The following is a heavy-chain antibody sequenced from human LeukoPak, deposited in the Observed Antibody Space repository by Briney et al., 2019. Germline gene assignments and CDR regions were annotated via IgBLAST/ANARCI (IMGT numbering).Heavy chain of an antibody. J-gene: IGHJ4*02. D-gene: IGHD3-3*01. CDR3: LIFPGR. V-gene: IGHV3-15*05. CDR2: IKSRADGGTT. Sequence: SRRLSCAASEGKIVNACVSWVRQAPGQGLEWVGRIKSRADGGTTGYAAPVEGRFSISRDDSENTLYLQMNSLQIDDTALYYCLIFPGRWGQGTLVTVSS. CDR1: EGKIVNAC.